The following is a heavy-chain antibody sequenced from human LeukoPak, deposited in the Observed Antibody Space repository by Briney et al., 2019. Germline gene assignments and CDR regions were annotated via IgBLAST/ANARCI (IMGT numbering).Heavy chain of an antibody. D-gene: IGHD1-1*01. CDR1: GGSISSSNW. J-gene: IGHJ6*02. CDR3: ARGLDTQEPGADTYYYYGMDV. CDR2: IYHSGST. Sequence: SETLSLTCAVSGGSISSSNWWSWVRPPPGKGLEWIGEIYHSGSTNYNPSLKSRVTISVDKSKNQFSLKLSSVTAADTAVYYCARGLDTQEPGADTYYYYGMDVWGQGTTVTVSS. V-gene: IGHV4-4*02.